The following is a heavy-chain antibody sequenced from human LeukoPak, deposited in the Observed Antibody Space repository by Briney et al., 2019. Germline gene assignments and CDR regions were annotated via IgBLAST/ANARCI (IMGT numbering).Heavy chain of an antibody. CDR3: ARDGVASIAFLGYLDY. D-gene: IGHD3-3*01. Sequence: PGGSLRLSCAESGFTFSDFGMHWVRQAPGKGLEWVAIIWRDGSQVYYAESVKGRFTISRNNSKNMLYLQMTSLRAEDKAVYYCARDGVASIAFLGYLDYWGLGTLVTVSS. CDR2: IWRDGSQV. V-gene: IGHV3-33*01. J-gene: IGHJ4*02. CDR1: GFTFSDFG.